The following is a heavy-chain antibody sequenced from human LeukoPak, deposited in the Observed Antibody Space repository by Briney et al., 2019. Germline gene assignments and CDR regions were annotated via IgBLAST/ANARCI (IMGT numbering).Heavy chain of an antibody. CDR1: GYTFTGYY. J-gene: IGHJ4*02. Sequence: ASVKVSFKASGYTFTGYYMHWVRQAPGQGLEWMGWINPNSGGTNYAQKFQGRVTMTRDTSISTAYMELSRLRSDDTAVYYCARVTYDYVWGSYRREVYYFDYWGQGTLVTVSS. V-gene: IGHV1-2*02. D-gene: IGHD3-16*02. CDR3: ARVTYDYVWGSYRREVYYFDY. CDR2: INPNSGGT.